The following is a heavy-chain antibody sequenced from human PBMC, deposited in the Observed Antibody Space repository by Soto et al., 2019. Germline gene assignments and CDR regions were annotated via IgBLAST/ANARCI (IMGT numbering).Heavy chain of an antibody. D-gene: IGHD4-17*01. CDR3: ASRGYGDGTMNYYYMDV. Sequence: QVQLVQSGSEVKKPGSSVKVSCKASGGTFSSYTISWVRQAPGQGLEWMGRIIPILGIANYAQKFQGRVTRTADKSTSTAYMERSRLRSEDTAGYYGASRGYGDGTMNYYYMDVWGKGTTVTVSS. V-gene: IGHV1-69*02. CDR2: IIPILGIA. CDR1: GGTFSSYT. J-gene: IGHJ6*03.